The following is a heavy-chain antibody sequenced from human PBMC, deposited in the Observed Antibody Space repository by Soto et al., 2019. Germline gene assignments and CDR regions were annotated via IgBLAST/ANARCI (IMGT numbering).Heavy chain of an antibody. Sequence: SVKVSCKASGGTFSSYAISWVRQAPGQGLEWMGGIIPIFGTANYAQKFQGRVTITADESTSTAYMELSSLRSEDTAVYYCARPLRYYYYYYGMDVWGQGTTVTVSS. CDR2: IIPIFGTA. CDR3: ARPLRYYYYYYGMDV. D-gene: IGHD4-17*01. J-gene: IGHJ6*02. V-gene: IGHV1-69*13. CDR1: GGTFSSYA.